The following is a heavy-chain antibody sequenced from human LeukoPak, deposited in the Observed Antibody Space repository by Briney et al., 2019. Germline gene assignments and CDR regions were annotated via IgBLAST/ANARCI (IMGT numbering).Heavy chain of an antibody. CDR3: AKDIQLST. D-gene: IGHD5-24*01. J-gene: IGHJ3*01. CDR2: IGASGEST. V-gene: IGHV3-23*01. CDR1: EFTFSRYW. Sequence: PGGSLRLSCAASEFTFSRYWMTWVRQAPGKGLEWVSLIGASGESTYYADSVKGRFTISRDNSKNTLSLQMNSLRVEDTAMYFCAKDIQLSTWGLGTMVTVSS.